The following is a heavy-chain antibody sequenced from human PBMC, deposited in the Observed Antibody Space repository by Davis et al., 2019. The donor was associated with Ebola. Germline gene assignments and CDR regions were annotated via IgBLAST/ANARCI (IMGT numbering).Heavy chain of an antibody. CDR2: IYPGDSDT. V-gene: IGHV5-51*01. Sequence: HGESLKISCKGSGYSFTSYWIGRVRQMPGKGLEWMGIIYPGDSDTRYSPSFQGQVTISADKSISTAYLQWSSLKASDTAMYYCARLPWLQDYYYYYYMDVWGKGTTVTVSS. J-gene: IGHJ6*03. CDR3: ARLPWLQDYYYYYYMDV. D-gene: IGHD5-24*01. CDR1: GYSFTSYW.